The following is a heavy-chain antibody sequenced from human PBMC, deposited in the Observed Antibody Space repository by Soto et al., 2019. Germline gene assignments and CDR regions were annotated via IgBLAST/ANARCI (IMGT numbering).Heavy chain of an antibody. CDR3: ARIRSHQWRLYNFDY. CDR2: IFSNDEK. V-gene: IGHV2-26*01. Sequence: QVTLKESGPVLVKPTEPLTLTCTVSGFSLSNARMGVSWIRQPPGKALEWLAHIFSNDEKSYSTSLKSRLTISKDTSKSQVVLTMTNMDPVDTATYYCARIRSHQWRLYNFDYWGQGTLVTVSS. D-gene: IGHD2-2*02. CDR1: GFSLSNARMG. J-gene: IGHJ4*02.